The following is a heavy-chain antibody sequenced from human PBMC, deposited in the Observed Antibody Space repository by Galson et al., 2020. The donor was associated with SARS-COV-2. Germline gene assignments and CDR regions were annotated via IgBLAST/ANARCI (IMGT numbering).Heavy chain of an antibody. D-gene: IGHD6-19*01. CDR1: GFTFSSYG. CDR3: ANLLDGGWYSVDY. J-gene: IGHJ4*02. CDR2: ISYDGSNK. V-gene: IGHV3-30*18. Sequence: GGSLRLSCAASGFTFSSYGMHWVRQAPGKGLEWVAVISYDGSNKYYADSVKGRFTISRDNSKNTLYLQMNSLRAEDTAVYYCANLLDGGWYSVDYWGQGTLVT.